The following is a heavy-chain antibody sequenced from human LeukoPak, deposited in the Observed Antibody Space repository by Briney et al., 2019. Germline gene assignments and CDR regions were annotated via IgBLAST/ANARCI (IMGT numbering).Heavy chain of an antibody. D-gene: IGHD3-22*01. CDR2: ISGSGGST. CDR3: ANARDYYYDSSGYWD. CDR1: GFTFSSYA. J-gene: IGHJ4*02. V-gene: IGHV3-23*01. Sequence: GGSLRLSCAASGFTFSSYAMSWVRQAPGKGLEWVSAISGSGGSTYYADSVKGRFTISRANSKNTLYLQMNSLRAEDTAVYYCANARDYYYDSSGYWDWGQGTLVTVSS.